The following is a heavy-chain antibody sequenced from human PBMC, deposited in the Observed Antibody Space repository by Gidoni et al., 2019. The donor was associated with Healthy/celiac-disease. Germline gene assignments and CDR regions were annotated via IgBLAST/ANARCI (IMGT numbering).Heavy chain of an antibody. J-gene: IGHJ4*02. CDR2: IWYDGRNK. D-gene: IGHD1-1*01. V-gene: IGHV3-33*01. Sequence: QVQLVESGGGVVQPGRSLRLSCAASGFTFSSYGMHWVRQAPGKGLGWGAVIWYDGRNKYYADSVKGRFTISRDNSKNTLYLQMNSLRAEDTAVYYCARDPDATGYDYWGQGTLVTVSS. CDR3: ARDPDATGYDY. CDR1: GFTFSSYG.